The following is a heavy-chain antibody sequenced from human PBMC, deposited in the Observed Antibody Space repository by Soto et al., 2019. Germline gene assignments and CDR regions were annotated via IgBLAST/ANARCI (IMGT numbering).Heavy chain of an antibody. Sequence: VASVKVSCKASGYTFTGYYMHWVRQAPGQGLEWMGWINPNSGGTNYAQKFQGWVTMTRDTSISTAYMELSRLRSDDTAVYYCARDRGRDGYNFHYYYYYGMDVWGQGTTVTVSS. D-gene: IGHD5-12*01. CDR1: GYTFTGYY. CDR2: INPNSGGT. CDR3: ARDRGRDGYNFHYYYYYGMDV. V-gene: IGHV1-2*04. J-gene: IGHJ6*02.